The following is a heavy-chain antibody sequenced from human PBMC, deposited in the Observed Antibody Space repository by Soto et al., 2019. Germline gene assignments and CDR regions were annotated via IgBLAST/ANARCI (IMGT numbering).Heavy chain of an antibody. J-gene: IGHJ4*02. CDR1: GYTFTIYG. V-gene: IGHV1-18*04. D-gene: IGHD3-22*01. CDR2: ISAYNGNT. Sequence: ASVKVSCKASGYTFTIYGISWVRQAPVQGLEWMGWISAYNGNTNYAQKLQGRVTMTTDTSTSTAYMELRSLRSDDTAVYYCARAPLGYYDSSGYLDYWGQGTLVTVSS. CDR3: ARAPLGYYDSSGYLDY.